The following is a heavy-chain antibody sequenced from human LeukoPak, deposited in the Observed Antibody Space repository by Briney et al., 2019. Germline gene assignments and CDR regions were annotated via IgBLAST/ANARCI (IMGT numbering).Heavy chain of an antibody. CDR1: GGTFRSYA. Sequence: SVKVYLRESGGTFRSYATRWVRQYRGQFVEWKWRFITNCTTANYAQKFQGRGTMTADESTSTAYMELSSLRSEDTAVYYCARDQHPYCSSTSCYRGFRYWGQGTLVTVSS. CDR3: ARDQHPYCSSTSCYRGFRY. D-gene: IGHD2-2*01. J-gene: IGHJ4*02. V-gene: IGHV1-69*01. CDR2: FITNCTTA.